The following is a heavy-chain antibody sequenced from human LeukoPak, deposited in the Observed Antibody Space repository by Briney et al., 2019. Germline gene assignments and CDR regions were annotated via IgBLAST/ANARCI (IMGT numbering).Heavy chain of an antibody. CDR3: ARGLWGDYDYFDY. CDR1: GYTFTSYY. V-gene: IGHV1-46*01. J-gene: IGHJ4*02. CDR2: INPGGGST. D-gene: IGHD4-17*01. Sequence: ASVKVSCKASGYTFTSYYMHWVRQAPGQGLEWMGIINPGGGSTSYAQKFQGRVTMTRDMSTSTAYMELSRLRSDDTAVYYCARGLWGDYDYFDYWGQGTLVTVSS.